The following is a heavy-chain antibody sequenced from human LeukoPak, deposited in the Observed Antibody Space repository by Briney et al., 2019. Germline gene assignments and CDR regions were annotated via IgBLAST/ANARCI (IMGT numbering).Heavy chain of an antibody. J-gene: IGHJ4*01. Sequence: PSQTLSLTCTVSGGSVSSGAYYWSWIRQHPGKGLEWIGNIYHSGSTYYNPSLESRVTISLDTSKNQFSLELRSVTAADTAVFYCARVTFDYGVRSLLHLDYWGHGTLVTVSS. CDR1: GGSVSSGAYY. CDR3: ARVTFDYGVRSLLHLDY. D-gene: IGHD4/OR15-4a*01. CDR2: IYHSGST. V-gene: IGHV4-31*03.